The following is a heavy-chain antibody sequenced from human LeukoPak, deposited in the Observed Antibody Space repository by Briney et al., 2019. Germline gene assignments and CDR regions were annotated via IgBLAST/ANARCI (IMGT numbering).Heavy chain of an antibody. CDR1: GGSISSYY. Sequence: SETLSLTCTVSGGSISSYYWGWIRQPPGKGLEWIGSIYYSGSTYYNPSLKSRVTISVDTSKNQLSLKLSSATAADTAVYYCARDTSEFTALSENFDYWGQGTLVTVSS. CDR3: ARDTSEFTALSENFDY. J-gene: IGHJ4*02. CDR2: IYYSGST. V-gene: IGHV4-39*07. D-gene: IGHD2-2*01.